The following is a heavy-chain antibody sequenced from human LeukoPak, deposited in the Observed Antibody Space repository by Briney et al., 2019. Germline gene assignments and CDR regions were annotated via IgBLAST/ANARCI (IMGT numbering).Heavy chain of an antibody. CDR3: AKEDDLTGYPYYYYGMDV. V-gene: IGHV3-30*18. D-gene: IGHD3-9*01. Sequence: GGSLRLPCAASGFTFSSYGMHWVRQAPGKGLEWVAAISYDGSNKYYADSVKGRFTISRDNSKNTLYLQMNSLRAEDTAVYYCAKEDDLTGYPYYYYGMDVWGQGTTVTVSS. J-gene: IGHJ6*02. CDR1: GFTFSSYG. CDR2: ISYDGSNK.